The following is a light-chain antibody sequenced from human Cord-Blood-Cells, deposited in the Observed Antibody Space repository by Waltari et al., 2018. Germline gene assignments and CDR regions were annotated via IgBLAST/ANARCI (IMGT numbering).Light chain of an antibody. CDR3: LQHNSYPPA. Sequence: DIQMTQSPSSLSASVGDRVTITCRASHGIRNDSGWYQQKPGKAPKRLIYAASSLQSGVPSRFSGSGSGTEFTLTISSRQPEDFATYYCLQHNSYPPAFGPGTKGDIK. CDR2: AAS. J-gene: IGKJ3*01. CDR1: HGIRND. V-gene: IGKV1-17*01.